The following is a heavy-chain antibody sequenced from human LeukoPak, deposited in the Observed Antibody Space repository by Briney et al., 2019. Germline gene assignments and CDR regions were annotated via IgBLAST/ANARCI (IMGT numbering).Heavy chain of an antibody. V-gene: IGHV1-2*02. CDR1: GYIFTDYY. Sequence: GASVKVSCKASGYIFTDYYIHWVRQAPGQGLGWMGWIRPNNGDTYYAQKLQGRVTMTRDTSITTAYMELSSLRSDDTVVYYCARQPIPGTTGLDYWGQGTLITVSS. CDR2: IRPNNGDT. CDR3: ARQPIPGTTGLDY. D-gene: IGHD1-1*01. J-gene: IGHJ4*02.